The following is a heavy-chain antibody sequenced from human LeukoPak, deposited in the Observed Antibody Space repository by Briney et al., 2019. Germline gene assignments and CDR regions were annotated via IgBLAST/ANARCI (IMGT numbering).Heavy chain of an antibody. Sequence: PSETLSLTCAVYGGSFSGYYWSWIRQPPGKGLEWIGEINHSGSTNYNPSLKSRVTISVDTSKNQFSLKLSSVTAADTAVYYCARDREWYYGSGSYDHWGQGTLVTVSS. D-gene: IGHD3-10*01. CDR3: ARDREWYYGSGSYDH. V-gene: IGHV4-34*01. CDR2: INHSGST. J-gene: IGHJ4*02. CDR1: GGSFSGYY.